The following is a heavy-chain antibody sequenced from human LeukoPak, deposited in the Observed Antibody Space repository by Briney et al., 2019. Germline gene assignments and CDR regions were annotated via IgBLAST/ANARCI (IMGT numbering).Heavy chain of an antibody. CDR1: GGSISSSSYY. J-gene: IGHJ4*02. Sequence: SETLSLTCTVSGGSISSSSYYWGWIRQPPGKGLEWIGSIYYSGSTYYNPSLKSRVTISVDTSKNQFSLKLSSVTAADTAVYYCARESQLWSSFDYWGQGTLVTVSS. CDR3: ARESQLWSSFDY. V-gene: IGHV4-39*07. D-gene: IGHD5-18*01. CDR2: IYYSGST.